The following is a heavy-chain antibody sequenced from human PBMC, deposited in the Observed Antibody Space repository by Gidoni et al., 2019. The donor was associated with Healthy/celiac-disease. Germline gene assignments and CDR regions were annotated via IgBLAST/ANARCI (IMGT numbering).Heavy chain of an antibody. D-gene: IGHD3-22*01. CDR3: ARGENYYDSSGYSYFDY. Sequence: QVQLVQSGAEVKKPGASVKVSCKASGYTFTSYAMHWVRQAPGQRLEWMGWINAGNGNTKYSQKFRGRVTITRDTSASTAYMELSSLRSEDTAVYYCARGENYYDSSGYSYFDYWGQGTLVTVSS. CDR2: INAGNGNT. CDR1: GYTFTSYA. J-gene: IGHJ4*02. V-gene: IGHV1-3*01.